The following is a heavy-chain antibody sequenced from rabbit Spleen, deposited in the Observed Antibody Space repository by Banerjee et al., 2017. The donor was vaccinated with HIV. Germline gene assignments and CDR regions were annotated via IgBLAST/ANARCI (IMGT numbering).Heavy chain of an antibody. D-gene: IGHD8-1*01. CDR2: IEGGSSGFS. CDR3: ARDTGSSFSSYGMDL. Sequence: QLVESGGGLVQPGGSLKLSCKASGFDFSNYGVSWVRQAPGKGLEWIACIEGGSSGFSYFANWAKGRFTISKTSSTTVTLQMTSLTAADTATYFCARDTGSSFSSYGMDLWGPGTLVTVS. V-gene: IGHV1S45*01. CDR1: GFDFSNYG. J-gene: IGHJ6*01.